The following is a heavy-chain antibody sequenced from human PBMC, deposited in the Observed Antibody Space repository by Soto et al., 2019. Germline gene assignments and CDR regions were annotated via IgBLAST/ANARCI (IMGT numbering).Heavy chain of an antibody. CDR3: ARDSVPVYYDSSTPNYFDY. V-gene: IGHV3-30*03. J-gene: IGHJ4*02. D-gene: IGHD3-22*01. Sequence: GGSLRLSCAASGFTFSSYGMHWVRQAPGKGLEWVAVISYDGSNKYYADSVKGRFTISRDNSKNTLYLQMNSLRAEDTAVYYCARDSVPVYYDSSTPNYFDYWGQGTLVTVSS. CDR1: GFTFSSYG. CDR2: ISYDGSNK.